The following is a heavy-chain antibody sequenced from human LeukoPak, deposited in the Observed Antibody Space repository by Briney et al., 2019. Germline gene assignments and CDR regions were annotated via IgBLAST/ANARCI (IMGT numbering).Heavy chain of an antibody. J-gene: IGHJ4*02. CDR3: AKSLRAIAVAGTTLDS. CDR1: GFTFSSYW. V-gene: IGHV3-23*01. D-gene: IGHD6-19*01. CDR2: ISGSGTA. Sequence: PGGSLRLSCAASGFTFSSYWMSWVRQAPGKGLEWVSTISGSGTAYYADSVKGRFTISRNNSNNTLYLRMNSLRSDDTAIYYCAKSLRAIAVAGTTLDSWGQGTLVTVSS.